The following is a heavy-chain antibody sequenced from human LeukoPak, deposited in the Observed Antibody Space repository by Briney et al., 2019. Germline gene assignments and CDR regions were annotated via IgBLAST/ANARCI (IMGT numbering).Heavy chain of an antibody. CDR2: IYSGGST. CDR1: GFTVSSNY. D-gene: IGHD3-10*01. Sequence: QPGGSLRLSCAASGFTVSSNYTSLVRQAPGKGLEWVSVIYSGGSTYYADSVKGRFTISRDNSKNTLYLQMNSLRAEDTAVYYCARARGGAFDYWGQGTLVTVSS. J-gene: IGHJ4*02. CDR3: ARARGGAFDY. V-gene: IGHV3-66*02.